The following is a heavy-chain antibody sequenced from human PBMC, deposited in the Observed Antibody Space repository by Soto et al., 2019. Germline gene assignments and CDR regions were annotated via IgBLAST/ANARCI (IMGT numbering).Heavy chain of an antibody. V-gene: IGHV4-39*01. Sequence: SETLSLTCTVSGGSINDFAYYWGWIRQPPGKGLEWIGTVYHNENTYYNPSLKSRVAISVDTAKNQFSLKVTSVTAADTAIYFCARRERYYGSPGWFDPWGQGTLVTVSS. CDR3: ARRERYYGSPGWFDP. CDR2: VYHNENT. J-gene: IGHJ5*02. D-gene: IGHD3-16*01. CDR1: GGSINDFAYY.